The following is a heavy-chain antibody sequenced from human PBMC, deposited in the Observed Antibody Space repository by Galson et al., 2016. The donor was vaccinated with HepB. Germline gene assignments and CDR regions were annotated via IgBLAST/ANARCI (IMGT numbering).Heavy chain of an antibody. CDR3: ARDHLYTFDY. CDR1: GFTFSSYS. CDR2: IGSSGGTI. Sequence: SLRLSCAASGFTFSSYSMNWVRQAPGKGLEWVSYIGSSGGTIYHADSVKGRFTISRDNAKNSLYLQMNSLRVEDTAVYYCARDHLYTFDYWGQGTLVTVSS. J-gene: IGHJ4*02. D-gene: IGHD1-1*01. V-gene: IGHV3-48*01.